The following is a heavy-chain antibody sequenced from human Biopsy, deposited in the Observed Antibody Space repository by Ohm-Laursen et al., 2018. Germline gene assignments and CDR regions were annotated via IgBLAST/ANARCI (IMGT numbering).Heavy chain of an antibody. Sequence: SDTLSLTCTVSGGSISNNNYYWGWIRQPPGKGLEGLGSIFYRGSTHYKPSLKSRVNISVVTSKIQFSLKLYSVTAADTAVYYCARDYDTSGYYYVSWGQGTLVTVSS. CDR3: ARDYDTSGYYYVS. J-gene: IGHJ5*02. V-gene: IGHV4-39*01. D-gene: IGHD3-22*01. CDR1: GGSISNNNYY. CDR2: IFYRGST.